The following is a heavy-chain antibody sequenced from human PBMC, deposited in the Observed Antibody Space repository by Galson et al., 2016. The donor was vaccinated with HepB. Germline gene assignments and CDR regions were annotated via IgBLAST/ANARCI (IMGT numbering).Heavy chain of an antibody. CDR3: ARHQKAGYSPMVF. CDR2: IYPDDSDT. CDR1: GYSFSTYW. J-gene: IGHJ4*02. V-gene: IGHV5-51*01. D-gene: IGHD4/OR15-4a*01. Sequence: QSGAEVKKPGESLKISCKASGYSFSTYWIAWVRQMPGKGLEWVGIIYPDDSDTSYSPSFQGQVTMSADKSIGTAYLQWNSLRASDSAIYFCARHQKAGYSPMVFWGQGTLVTVSS.